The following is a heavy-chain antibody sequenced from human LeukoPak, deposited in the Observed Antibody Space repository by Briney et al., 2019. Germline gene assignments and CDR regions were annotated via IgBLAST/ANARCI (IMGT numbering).Heavy chain of an antibody. CDR3: ASSSWYQLDY. Sequence: GGSLRLSCAASGFTFSSYSMNWVRQAPGKGLEWVSSISSSSSYIYYADSVKGRSTISRDNAKNSLYLQMNSLRAEDTAVYYCASSSWYQLDYWGQGTLVTVSS. CDR2: ISSSSSYI. CDR1: GFTFSSYS. J-gene: IGHJ4*02. V-gene: IGHV3-21*01. D-gene: IGHD6-13*01.